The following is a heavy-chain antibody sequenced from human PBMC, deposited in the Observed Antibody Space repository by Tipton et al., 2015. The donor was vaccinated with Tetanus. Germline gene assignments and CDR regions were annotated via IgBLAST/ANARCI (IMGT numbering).Heavy chain of an antibody. Sequence: TLSLTCTVYGGSISTYHWNWIRQSPGKGLEWIGYIDYFGSTKYNPSLKSRVAMSVDTSKNQLSLRLNSVTSADTAVYYCARTSGYMYSDCWGQGTLVTVSS. D-gene: IGHD3-3*01. CDR1: GGSISTYH. CDR3: ARTSGYMYSDC. CDR2: IDYFGST. V-gene: IGHV4-59*01. J-gene: IGHJ4*02.